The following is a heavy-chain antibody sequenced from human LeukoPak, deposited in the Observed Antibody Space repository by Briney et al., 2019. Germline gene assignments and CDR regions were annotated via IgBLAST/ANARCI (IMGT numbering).Heavy chain of an antibody. CDR3: AKSMTLQWRGFFDL. Sequence: TGGSLRLSCAASGFTFSTYAMSWVRQAPGKGLEWVSTISDSGANTYYADSVRGRFTISRDNSKNTLYLQKNSLRADDTAIYYSAKSMTLQWRGFFDLWGRGTHVTVSS. CDR2: ISDSGANT. D-gene: IGHD6-19*01. V-gene: IGHV3-23*01. CDR1: GFTFSTYA. J-gene: IGHJ2*01.